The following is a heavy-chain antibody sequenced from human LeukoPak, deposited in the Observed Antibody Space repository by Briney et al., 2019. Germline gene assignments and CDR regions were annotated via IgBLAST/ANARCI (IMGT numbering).Heavy chain of an antibody. CDR1: GFTFDDYA. J-gene: IGHJ4*02. V-gene: IGHV3-9*01. Sequence: PGGSLRLSCAASGFTFDDYAMHWVRQAPGKGLEWVSGISWNSGSIGYADSVKGRFTISRDNAKNSLYLQMNSLRAEDTALYYCAKTSMIVVVISPFDYWGQGTLVTVSS. CDR2: ISWNSGSI. D-gene: IGHD3-22*01. CDR3: AKTSMIVVVISPFDY.